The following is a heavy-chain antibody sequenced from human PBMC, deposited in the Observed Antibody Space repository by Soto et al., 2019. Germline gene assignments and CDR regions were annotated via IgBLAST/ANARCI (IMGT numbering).Heavy chain of an antibody. D-gene: IGHD5-12*01. CDR3: ARDREVATIYYYYYGMDV. CDR2: IIPIFGTA. Sequence: QVQLVQSGAEVKKPGSSVKVSCKASGGTFSSYAISWVRQAPGQGLEWMGGIIPIFGTANYAQKFQGRVTSTADESTSTAYMELSSLRSEDTAVYYCARDREVATIYYYYYGMDVWGQGTTVTVSS. J-gene: IGHJ6*02. V-gene: IGHV1-69*01. CDR1: GGTFSSYA.